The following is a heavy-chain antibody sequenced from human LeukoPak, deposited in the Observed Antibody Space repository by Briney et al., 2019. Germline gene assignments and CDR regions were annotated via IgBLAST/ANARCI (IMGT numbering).Heavy chain of an antibody. J-gene: IGHJ4*02. CDR1: GGSFSGYY. Sequence: SETLSLTCAVYGGSFSGYYWSWIRQPPGKGLEWIGEINHSGSTNYNPSLKSRVTISVDTSKNQFSLKVNSVTAADTAVYYCARGGGWGNWNDAVDYWGQGTLVTVSS. V-gene: IGHV4-34*01. CDR2: INHSGST. D-gene: IGHD1-1*01. CDR3: ARGGGWGNWNDAVDY.